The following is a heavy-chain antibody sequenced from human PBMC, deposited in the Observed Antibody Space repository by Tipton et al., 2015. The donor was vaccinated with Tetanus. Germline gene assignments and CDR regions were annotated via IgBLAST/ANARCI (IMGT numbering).Heavy chain of an antibody. V-gene: IGHV4-34*01. CDR2: IHPSGSV. D-gene: IGHD3-10*01. Sequence: GLVKPSETLTLTCAVYGGSFSGYYCTWIRQSPGKGLEWIGEIHPSGSVFYSPSLKSRVTMLLDTSANQFSLKLTSVTAADTAVYYCARSNGINAFDIWGQGTMVTVSS. CDR3: ARSNGINAFDI. J-gene: IGHJ3*02. CDR1: GGSFSGYY.